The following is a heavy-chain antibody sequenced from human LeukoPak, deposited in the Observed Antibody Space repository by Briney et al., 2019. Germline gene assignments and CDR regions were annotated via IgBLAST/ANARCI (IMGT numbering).Heavy chain of an antibody. J-gene: IGHJ4*02. Sequence: GGSLRLSCAASGFTFSSYAMHWVRQAPGKGLEWVAVISYDGSNKYYADSVKGRFTISRDNSKNTLYLQMNSLRAEDTAVYYCARDNGGPYCTNGVCYIFDYWGQGTLVTVSS. CDR3: ARDNGGPYCTNGVCYIFDY. V-gene: IGHV3-30*04. D-gene: IGHD2-8*01. CDR2: ISYDGSNK. CDR1: GFTFSSYA.